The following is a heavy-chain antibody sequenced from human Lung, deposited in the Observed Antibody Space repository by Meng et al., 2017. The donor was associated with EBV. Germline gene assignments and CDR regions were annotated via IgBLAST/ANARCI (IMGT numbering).Heavy chain of an antibody. CDR1: GGSFSDYY. D-gene: IGHD3-10*01. CDR3: ARRGPSGNFSP. Sequence: QVHHQQRVAGPLTPSETLSRSCAVCGGSFSDYYWTWIRHPPGKGLEWIGEIDHRGNNKYNPSLKSRVTISLDTSKKQFSLKVSSVTAADSAVYYCARRGPSGNFSPWSQGALVTVSS. CDR2: IDHRGNN. J-gene: IGHJ5*02. V-gene: IGHV4-34*01.